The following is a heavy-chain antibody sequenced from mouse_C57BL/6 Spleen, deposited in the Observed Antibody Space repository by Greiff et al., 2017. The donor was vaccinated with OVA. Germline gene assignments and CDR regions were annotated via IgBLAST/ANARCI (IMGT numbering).Heavy chain of an antibody. Sequence: EVNLVESGGGLVQPGASLRLSCAASGFTFTDYYMSWVRQPPGKAPEWLALIRNKANGYTTEYTASGKGRFTISRDNSQNILYLQMNTLRAGDSATYYCVKTVGSDYEYDRGDYYAMDYWGQGTSVTGSS. V-gene: IGHV7-4*01. CDR3: VKTVGSDYEYDRGDYYAMDY. J-gene: IGHJ4*01. D-gene: IGHD2-4*01. CDR2: IRNKANGYTT. CDR1: GFTFTDYY.